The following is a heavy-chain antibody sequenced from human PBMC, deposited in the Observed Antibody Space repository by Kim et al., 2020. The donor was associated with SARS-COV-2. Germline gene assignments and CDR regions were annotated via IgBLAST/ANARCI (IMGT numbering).Heavy chain of an antibody. J-gene: IGHJ6*02. CDR1: GFTFSSYS. V-gene: IGHV3-21*01. CDR2: ISSSSSYI. CDR3: ARDARLGGSGSYVCYGMDV. Sequence: GGSLRLSCAASGFTFSSYSMNWVRQAPGKGLEWVSSISSSSSYIYYADSVKGRFTISRDNAKNSLYLQMNSLRAEDTAVYYCARDARLGGSGSYVCYGMDVWGQGTTVTVSS. D-gene: IGHD3-10*01.